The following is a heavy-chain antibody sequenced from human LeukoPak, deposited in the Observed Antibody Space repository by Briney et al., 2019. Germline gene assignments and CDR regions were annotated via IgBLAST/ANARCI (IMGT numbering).Heavy chain of an antibody. Sequence: GGSLRLSCAASGFKLSSYYMDWVRQGPGKGLVWVSRLKSDGSSTKYADSVQGRFTISRDDAKNTLYLQMTSVRVEDAAVYYCARTTMETQYFDRWGQGTLVAVSS. CDR3: ARTTMETQYFDR. D-gene: IGHD1-1*01. CDR2: LKSDGSST. CDR1: GFKLSSYY. V-gene: IGHV3-74*03. J-gene: IGHJ4*02.